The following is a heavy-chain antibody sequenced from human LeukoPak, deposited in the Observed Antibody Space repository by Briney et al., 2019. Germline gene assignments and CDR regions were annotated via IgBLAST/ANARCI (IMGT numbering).Heavy chain of an antibody. Sequence: ASVKVSCKASGYTFTGYYMHWVRQAPGKGLEWMGGFDPEDGETIYAQKFQGRVTMTEDTSTDTAYMELSSLRSEDTAVYYCARRTGDSYWYFDLWGRGTLVTVSS. V-gene: IGHV1-24*01. J-gene: IGHJ2*01. CDR3: ARRTGDSYWYFDL. CDR2: FDPEDGET. CDR1: GYTFTGYY. D-gene: IGHD7-27*01.